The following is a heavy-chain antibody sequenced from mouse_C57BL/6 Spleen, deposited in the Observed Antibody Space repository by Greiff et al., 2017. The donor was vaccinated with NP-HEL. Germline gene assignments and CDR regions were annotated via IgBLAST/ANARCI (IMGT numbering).Heavy chain of an antibody. J-gene: IGHJ2*01. V-gene: IGHV1-15*01. CDR3: TRWAYFDY. CDR1: GYTFTDYE. CDR2: IDPETGGT. Sequence: VQVVESGAELVRPGASVTLSCKASGYTFTDYEMHWVKQTPVHGLEWIGAIDPETGGTAYNQKFKGKAILTADKSSSTAYMELRSLTSEDSAVYYCTRWAYFDYWGQGTTLTVSS.